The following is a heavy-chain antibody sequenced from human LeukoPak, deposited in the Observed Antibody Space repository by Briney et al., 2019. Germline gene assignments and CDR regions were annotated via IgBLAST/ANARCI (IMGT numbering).Heavy chain of an antibody. J-gene: IGHJ3*02. CDR3: ARVSPLLSRIESFDI. D-gene: IGHD3-10*01. CDR1: VYTLTDYY. Sequence: AAVQVSRMASVYTLTDYYIHWLRRAPGQAVEGMGLINPSSGSTNYAQKYERSVTITSNTTITLAHIELSRLTSDDTAVYCCARVSPLLSRIESFDIWGQGTMVTVSS. V-gene: IGHV1-2*02. CDR2: INPSSGST.